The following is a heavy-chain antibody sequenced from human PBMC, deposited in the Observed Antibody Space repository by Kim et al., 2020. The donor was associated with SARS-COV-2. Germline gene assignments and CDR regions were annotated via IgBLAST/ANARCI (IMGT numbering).Heavy chain of an antibody. V-gene: IGHV4-39*01. CDR3: ARHGGGSSVLVVYAAYFDY. J-gene: IGHJ4*02. D-gene: IGHD2-8*02. CDR2: IYYSGST. CDR1: GGSISSSSYY. Sequence: SETLSLTCTVSGGSISSSSYYWGWIRQPPGKGLEWIGSIYYSGSTYYNPSLKSQATISVDTSKNQFSLKLSSVTAADTAVYYCARHGGGSSVLVVYAAYFDYWGQGTLVTVSS.